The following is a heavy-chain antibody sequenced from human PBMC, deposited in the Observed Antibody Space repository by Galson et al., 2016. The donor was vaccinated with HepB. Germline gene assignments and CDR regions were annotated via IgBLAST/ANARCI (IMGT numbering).Heavy chain of an antibody. CDR2: IIPIFDST. D-gene: IGHD6-19*01. Sequence: SVKVSCKASGGTLSSYVISWVRQAPGQGLEWMGGIIPIFDSTNYTQKLQGRVSITADESTNTAYMELSSLRSEDTALYYCATSPSGVVVAGSIRLEAFHIWGQWTVVSVSS. CDR1: GGTLSSYV. CDR3: ATSPSGVVVAGSIRLEAFHI. J-gene: IGHJ3*02. V-gene: IGHV1-69*13.